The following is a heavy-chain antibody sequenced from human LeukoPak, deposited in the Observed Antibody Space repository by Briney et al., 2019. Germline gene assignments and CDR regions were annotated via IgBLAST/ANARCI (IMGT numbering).Heavy chain of an antibody. CDR2: INSDGSST. D-gene: IGHD6-19*01. CDR1: GFTFSSYW. CDR3: ARGRSIAVASA. J-gene: IGHJ3*01. Sequence: GGSLRLSCAASGFTFSSYWMHWVRQAPGKGLVWVSRINSDGSSTSYVDSVKGRFTISRDNAKNTLYLQMNSLRAEDTAVYYCARGRSIAVASAWGQGTMVTVSS. V-gene: IGHV3-74*01.